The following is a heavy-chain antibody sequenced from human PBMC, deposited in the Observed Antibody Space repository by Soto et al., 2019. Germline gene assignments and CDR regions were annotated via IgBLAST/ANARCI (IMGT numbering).Heavy chain of an antibody. Sequence: PSQTLSLTCAISGDSVSSNSAAWNWIRQSPSRGLEWLGRTYYRSKWYNDYAGFVKSRITINPDTSKNQFSLQLNSVTPEDTAVYYCALGITGNTGLDYWGQGTLVTVSS. V-gene: IGHV6-1*01. CDR3: ALGITGNTGLDY. CDR2: TYYRSKWYN. J-gene: IGHJ4*02. D-gene: IGHD1-7*01. CDR1: GDSVSSNSAA.